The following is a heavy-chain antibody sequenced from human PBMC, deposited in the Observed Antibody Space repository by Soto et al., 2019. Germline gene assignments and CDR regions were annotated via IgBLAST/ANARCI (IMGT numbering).Heavy chain of an antibody. CDR1: GFTFSSYA. CDR2: ISGGGGNT. CDR3: AKDRGAGDRFSGIAVAGIPS. J-gene: IGHJ5*02. Sequence: PGGSLRLSCAASGFTFSSYAMSWVRQTPGKGLEWVSGISGGGGNTYYADSVTGRFTISRDNSRNTLYLQMNSLRAADTAIYYCAKDRGAGDRFSGIAVAGIPSWGQGTLVTVSS. D-gene: IGHD6-19*01. V-gene: IGHV3-23*01.